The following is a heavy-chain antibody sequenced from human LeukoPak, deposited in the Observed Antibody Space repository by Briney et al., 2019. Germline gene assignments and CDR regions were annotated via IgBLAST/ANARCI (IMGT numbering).Heavy chain of an antibody. V-gene: IGHV3-30-3*02. J-gene: IGHJ3*02. CDR1: GFTFSSYA. CDR3: AKSGGCSGGSCYSDDAFDI. D-gene: IGHD2-15*01. Sequence: GGSLRLSCAASGFTFSSYAMHWVRQAPGKGLEWVAVISYDGSNKYYADSVKGRFTISRDNSKNTLYLQMNSLRAEDTAVYYCAKSGGCSGGSCYSDDAFDIWGQGTMVTVSS. CDR2: ISYDGSNK.